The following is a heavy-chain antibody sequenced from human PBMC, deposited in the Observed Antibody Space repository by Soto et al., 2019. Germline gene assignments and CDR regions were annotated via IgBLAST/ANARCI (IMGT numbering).Heavy chain of an antibody. V-gene: IGHV4-61*01. CDR1: GGSFKSGSYS. CDR2: VYHTGRT. J-gene: IGHJ4*02. D-gene: IGHD3-3*01. Sequence: SETLSLTCTVSGGSFKSGSYSWSWIRQPPGKGLEWIGYVYHTGRTSYNPSLKSRVSISMDTSKNQFSLNLDSVTAADTAVYFCERDFAYFDSWGKGTLVTVS. CDR3: ERDFAYFDS.